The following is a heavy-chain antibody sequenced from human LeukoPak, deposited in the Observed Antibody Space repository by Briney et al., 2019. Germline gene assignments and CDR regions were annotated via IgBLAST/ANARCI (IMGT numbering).Heavy chain of an antibody. V-gene: IGHV1-69*13. Sequence: GASVKVSCKASGGTFSSYAISWVRQAPGQGLEWMGGIIPIFGTANYAQKFQGRVTITADESTSTAYMELSSLRSDDTAVYYCARDAYYDFWSGYYHNWFDPWGQGTLVTVSS. CDR2: IIPIFGTA. CDR1: GGTFSSYA. CDR3: ARDAYYDFWSGYYHNWFDP. J-gene: IGHJ5*02. D-gene: IGHD3-3*01.